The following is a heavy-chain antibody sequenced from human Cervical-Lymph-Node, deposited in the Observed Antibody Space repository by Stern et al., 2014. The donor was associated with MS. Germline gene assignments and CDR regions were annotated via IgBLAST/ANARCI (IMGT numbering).Heavy chain of an antibody. Sequence: VQLVQSGAEVKKPGSSVKVSCKASGGIFRSSAISWVRQAPGQGLEWMGGISPIFGTANYAQKFQGRVTFTADESTSTVFMELSSLRSEDTAVYYCARDEVSMDVWGQGTTVTVSS. V-gene: IGHV1-69*01. CDR2: ISPIFGTA. CDR3: ARDEVSMDV. J-gene: IGHJ6*02. CDR1: GGIFRSSA.